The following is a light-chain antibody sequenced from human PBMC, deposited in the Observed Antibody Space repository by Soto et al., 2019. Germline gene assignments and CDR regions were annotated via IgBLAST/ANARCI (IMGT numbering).Light chain of an antibody. CDR2: AAS. Sequence: DIQMTQSTSSLSASVGDRVTITCRASKNISSSLNWYQQKPGKAPKLLIYAASSLQSGVPSRFSGSGSWPDFTLSISSLQPEDCATYYCQQSYSTPPITFSQGTRLEIK. CDR1: KNISSS. J-gene: IGKJ5*01. CDR3: QQSYSTPPIT. V-gene: IGKV1-39*01.